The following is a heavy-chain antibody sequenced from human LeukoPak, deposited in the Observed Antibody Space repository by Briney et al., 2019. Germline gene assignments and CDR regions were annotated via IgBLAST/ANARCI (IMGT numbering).Heavy chain of an antibody. J-gene: IGHJ4*02. Sequence: PGGSLRLSYVASGFTFSRFEMNWVRQAPGKGLEWISHISRGTYIAYADSVKGRFSISRDNAKNSLYLQMNSLRAEDTAVYYCTREQDREAAATVIGDSWGQGTLVTVSS. V-gene: IGHV3-48*03. CDR1: GFTFSRFE. D-gene: IGHD2-15*01. CDR3: TREQDREAAATVIGDS. CDR2: ISRGTYI.